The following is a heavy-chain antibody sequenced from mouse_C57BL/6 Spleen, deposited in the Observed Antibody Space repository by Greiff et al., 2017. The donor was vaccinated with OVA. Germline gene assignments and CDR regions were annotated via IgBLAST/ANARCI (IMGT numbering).Heavy chain of an antibody. CDR2: ISYDGSN. CDR3: AAYDYDEAY. D-gene: IGHD2-4*01. Sequence: DVKLVESGPGLVKPSQSLSLTCSVTGYSITSGYYWNWIRQFPGNKLEWMGYISYDGSNNYNPSLKNRISITRDTSKNQFFLKLNSVTTEDTATYYCAAYDYDEAYWGQGTLVTVSA. V-gene: IGHV3-6*01. J-gene: IGHJ3*01. CDR1: GYSITSGYY.